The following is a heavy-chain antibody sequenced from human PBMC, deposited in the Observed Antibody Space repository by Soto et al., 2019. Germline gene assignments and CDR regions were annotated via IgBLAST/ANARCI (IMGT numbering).Heavy chain of an antibody. CDR1: GGSISNSAYF. J-gene: IGHJ6*02. Sequence: QVQLQESGPGLVKPSQTLSLTCTVSGGSISNSAYFWSWVRQPPGKGLEWIGYIQGVGSTYYNPSLKSRGSISVDTSKNQFFLKLTSVTVADTAIYYCACQTNFDMDVWGQGTTVTVSS. CDR3: ACQTNFDMDV. CDR2: IQGVGST. V-gene: IGHV4-30-4*01. D-gene: IGHD4-17*01.